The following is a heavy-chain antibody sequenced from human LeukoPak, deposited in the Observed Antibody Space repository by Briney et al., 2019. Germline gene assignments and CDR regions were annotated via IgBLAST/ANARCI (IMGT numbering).Heavy chain of an antibody. V-gene: IGHV3-33*08. Sequence: GGSLRLSCAASGFTFSSYAMSWVRQAPGKGLEWVAMIWYDGTKRFFADSVKGRFAISRDNSKNRLFLQMNSLRGEDTAIYYCVGGRGSMVRGELDYWGQGTLVTVSS. CDR2: IWYDGTKR. D-gene: IGHD3-10*01. CDR3: VGGRGSMVRGELDY. J-gene: IGHJ4*02. CDR1: GFTFSSYA.